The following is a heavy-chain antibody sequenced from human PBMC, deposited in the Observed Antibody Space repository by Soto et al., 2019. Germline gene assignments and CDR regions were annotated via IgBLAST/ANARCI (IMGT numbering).Heavy chain of an antibody. D-gene: IGHD6-19*01. CDR1: GFTFSSYG. Sequence: PGGSLRLSCAASGFTFSSYGMHWVRQAPGKGLEWVAVISYDGSNKYYADSVKGRFTISRDNSKNTLYLQMNSLRAEDTAVYYCAKDGTGSIAVAGNFDYWGQGTLVTVSS. V-gene: IGHV3-30*18. J-gene: IGHJ4*02. CDR2: ISYDGSNK. CDR3: AKDGTGSIAVAGNFDY.